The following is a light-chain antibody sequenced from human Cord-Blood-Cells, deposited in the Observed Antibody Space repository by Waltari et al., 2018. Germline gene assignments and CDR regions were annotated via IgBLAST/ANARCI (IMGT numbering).Light chain of an antibody. CDR3: CSYAGSYTWV. Sequence: QSSLTQPPSVSGSPGQSVTIPCSATSSDVGGYNYVSWYQQHPGKAPKLMIYDVSKRPSGVPDRFSGSKSGNTASLTISGLQAEDEADYYCCSYAGSYTWVFGGGTKLTVL. J-gene: IGLJ3*02. CDR2: DVS. CDR1: SSDVGGYNY. V-gene: IGLV2-11*01.